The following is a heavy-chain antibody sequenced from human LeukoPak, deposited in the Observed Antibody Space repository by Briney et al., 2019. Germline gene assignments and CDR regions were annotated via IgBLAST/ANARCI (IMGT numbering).Heavy chain of an antibody. CDR3: ARDLNVGMDA. CDR2: ISGRGHKI. J-gene: IGHJ6*02. V-gene: IGHV3-11*01. Sequence: GSLRLSCEASGFTFSDYYVNWLRQAPGKGLEWLSYISGRGHKILYADSVEGRFTISRDNAQNLLFLHMENLRVEDSGIYYCARDLNVGMDAWGRGTTVTVAS. CDR1: GFTFSDYY.